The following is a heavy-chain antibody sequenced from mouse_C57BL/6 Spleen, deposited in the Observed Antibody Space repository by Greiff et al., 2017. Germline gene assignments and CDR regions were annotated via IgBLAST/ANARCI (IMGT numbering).Heavy chain of an antibody. CDR2: ISSGSSTI. Sequence: EVKLMESGGGLVKPGGSLKLSCAASGFTFSDYGMHWVRQAPEKGLEWVAYISSGSSTIYYADTVKGRFTISRDNAKNTLFLQMTSLRSEDTAMYYCARDPEDYAMDYWGQGTSVTVSS. CDR1: GFTFSDYG. V-gene: IGHV5-17*01. CDR3: ARDPEDYAMDY. J-gene: IGHJ4*01.